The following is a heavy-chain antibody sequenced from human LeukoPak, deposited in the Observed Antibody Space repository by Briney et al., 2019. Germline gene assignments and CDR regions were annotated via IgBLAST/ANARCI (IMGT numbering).Heavy chain of an antibody. CDR2: LNPNSGDT. CDR3: ARHYSDIVAGYRCIDY. CDR1: GYTFSDYY. V-gene: IGHV1-8*02. Sequence: GASVKVSCTASGYTFSDYYIHWLRQAPGQGLEWMGWLNPNSGDTGFAQKFQGRVTMTRDSSVSTAYMELSNLRSDDTAVYYCARHYSDIVAGYRCIDYWGQGTLVTVSS. D-gene: IGHD3-9*01. J-gene: IGHJ4*02.